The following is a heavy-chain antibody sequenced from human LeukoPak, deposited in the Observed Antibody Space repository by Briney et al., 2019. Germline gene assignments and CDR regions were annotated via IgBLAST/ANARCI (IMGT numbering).Heavy chain of an antibody. CDR2: ISYDGSNK. Sequence: GRSLRLSCAASGFTFSTYGMHWVRQAPGKGLEWMAVISYDGSNKYYADSVKGRFTISRDNSKNTLSLQMNSLRAEDMAVYYCARRTRGSWVDYWGQGTLVTVSS. V-gene: IGHV3-30*03. CDR1: GFTFSTYG. J-gene: IGHJ4*02. CDR3: ARRTRGSWVDY. D-gene: IGHD1-26*01.